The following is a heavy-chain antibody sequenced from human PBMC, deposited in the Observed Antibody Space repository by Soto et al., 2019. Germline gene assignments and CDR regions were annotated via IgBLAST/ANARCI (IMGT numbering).Heavy chain of an antibody. CDR3: ARARYCSGGSCYSYWFDP. Sequence: GASVKVSCKASGYTFTSYGISWVRQAPGQGLEWMGWISAYNGNTNYAQKLQGRVTMTTDTSTSTAYMELRSLRSDDTAVYYCARARYCSGGSCYSYWFDPWGQGTLVTVPQ. D-gene: IGHD2-15*01. CDR1: GYTFTSYG. CDR2: ISAYNGNT. V-gene: IGHV1-18*01. J-gene: IGHJ5*02.